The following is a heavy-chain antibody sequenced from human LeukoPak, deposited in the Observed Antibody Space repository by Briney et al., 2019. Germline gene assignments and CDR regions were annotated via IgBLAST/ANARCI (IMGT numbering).Heavy chain of an antibody. V-gene: IGHV5-51*01. CDR3: AGHDHYHDFWRGTYYYYMDV. CDR1: GYSFTSHW. Sequence: GESLKISCKGSGYSFTSHWIGWVRQMPGKGLEWMGIIYPGDSDTRYSPSFQGQVTISADKSISTAYLQWSSLKASDTAMYYCAGHDHYHDFWRGTYYYYMDVWGKGTTVTVSS. J-gene: IGHJ6*03. D-gene: IGHD3-3*01. CDR2: IYPGDSDT.